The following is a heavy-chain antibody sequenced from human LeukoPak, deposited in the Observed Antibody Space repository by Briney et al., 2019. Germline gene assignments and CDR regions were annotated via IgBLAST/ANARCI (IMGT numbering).Heavy chain of an antibody. D-gene: IGHD4-11*01. V-gene: IGHV5-51*01. CDR1: GYSLTSYW. CDR3: ARLTVTTSYYMDV. Sequence: GESLQISCKGSGYSLTSYWIGWVRQMPGKGLEWMGIIYPGDSDTRYSPSFQGQVTISADKSISTAYLQWSSLKASDTAMYYCARLTVTTSYYMDVWGKGTTVTVSS. J-gene: IGHJ6*03. CDR2: IYPGDSDT.